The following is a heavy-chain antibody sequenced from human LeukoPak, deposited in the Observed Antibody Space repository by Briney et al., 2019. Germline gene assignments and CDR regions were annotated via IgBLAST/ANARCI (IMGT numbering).Heavy chain of an antibody. J-gene: IGHJ4*02. Sequence: GGSLRLSCTASGFTFGDYGMIWVRQAPGKGLEWVGFIRSKTYGGTTEYAASVKGRFTISRDDSKSIAYLQMNSLKTEDTAVYYCTGSFGELTFFDYWGQGTLVTVSS. CDR3: TGSFGELTFFDY. V-gene: IGHV3-49*04. CDR2: IRSKTYGGTT. CDR1: GFTFGDYG. D-gene: IGHD3-10*01.